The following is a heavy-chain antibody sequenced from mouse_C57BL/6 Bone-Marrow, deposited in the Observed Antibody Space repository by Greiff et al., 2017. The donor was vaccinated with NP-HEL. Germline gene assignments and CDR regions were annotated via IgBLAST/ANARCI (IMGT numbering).Heavy chain of an antibody. Sequence: QVQLQQSGAELVRPGTSVKMSCKASGYTFTNYWIGWAKQRPGHGLEWIGDIYPGGGYTNYHEKFKGKSTLTADKSSSTDYMQFSSLTYEDSDIYYCARSVSTTVVARGFAYWGQGTLVTVSA. V-gene: IGHV1-63*01. CDR1: GYTFTNYW. CDR2: IYPGGGYT. J-gene: IGHJ3*01. CDR3: ARSVSTTVVARGFAY. D-gene: IGHD1-1*01.